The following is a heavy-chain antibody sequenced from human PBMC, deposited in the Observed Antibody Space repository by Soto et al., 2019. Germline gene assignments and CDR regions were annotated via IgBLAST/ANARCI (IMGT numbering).Heavy chain of an antibody. J-gene: IGHJ6*02. V-gene: IGHV3-23*01. CDR3: HFMITELSDYYGMAV. CDR2: ISCTGGSP. D-gene: IGHD3-16*01. Sequence: PGGSLRISCAASGLTVSSYAMSWVRKDPGNVLECLSAISCTGGSPYYAASVKGRFTISRDNSKNTLYLQMNSLRAEDTAVYYFHFMITELSDYYGMAVLGHGSTVTVSS. CDR1: GLTVSSYA.